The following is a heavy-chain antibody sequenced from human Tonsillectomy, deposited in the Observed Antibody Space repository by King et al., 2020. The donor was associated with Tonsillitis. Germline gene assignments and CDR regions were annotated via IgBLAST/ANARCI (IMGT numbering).Heavy chain of an antibody. Sequence: QLQESGPGLGKPSQALSLTCVGLVVAVISDGHYCTWIRQHPGKCLEWVGDLYQNAKTHNPSTCYNPSLKSRLSLSIDTSRNNFSLKLNPVAAADTAVYFCARYEGGVFDPWGQGTLVAVSS. V-gene: IGHV4-31*11. CDR2: LYQNAKTHNPST. D-gene: IGHD2-15*01. CDR3: ARYEGGVFDP. J-gene: IGHJ5*02. CDR1: VVAVISDGHY.